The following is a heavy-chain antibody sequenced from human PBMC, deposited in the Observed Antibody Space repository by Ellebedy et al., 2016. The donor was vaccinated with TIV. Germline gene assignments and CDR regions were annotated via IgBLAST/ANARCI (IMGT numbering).Heavy chain of an antibody. V-gene: IGHV1-69*04. CDR1: GGTFSSYA. D-gene: IGHD3-22*01. Sequence: AASVKVSCKASGGTFSSYAISWVRQAPGQGLEWMGRIIPILGIANYAQKFQGRVTITADKSTSTAYMELSSLRSEDTAVYYCAREDYDSSGYPPSHYYGMDVWGQGTLVTVSS. CDR2: IIPILGIA. CDR3: AREDYDSSGYPPSHYYGMDV. J-gene: IGHJ6*02.